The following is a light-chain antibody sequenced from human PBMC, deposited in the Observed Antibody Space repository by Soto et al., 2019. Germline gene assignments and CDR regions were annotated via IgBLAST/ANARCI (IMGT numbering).Light chain of an antibody. CDR3: QQRSNWPPKLT. J-gene: IGKJ4*01. CDR1: QSVRSK. Sequence: EIVLTQSPASLSVSPGERATLSCRASQSVRSKVAWYQQKPGQAPSLVIYDTYIRATGIPARFSGSGSGTDFTLTISSLEPEDFAVYYCQQRSNWPPKLTFGGGTKVDIK. V-gene: IGKV3-11*01. CDR2: DTY.